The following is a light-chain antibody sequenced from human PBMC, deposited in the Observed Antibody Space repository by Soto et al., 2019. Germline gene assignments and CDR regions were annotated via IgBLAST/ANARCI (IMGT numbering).Light chain of an antibody. CDR2: GAS. J-gene: IGKJ1*01. V-gene: IGKV3-20*01. CDR1: QSVSSSY. Sequence: EIVLPQSPGTLSLSPGERATLSCRASQSVSSSYLAWYQQKPGQAPRLLIYGASSRATGIPDRFSGSGSGTDFTFTISRLEPEDFAGYYCQQYGSSRPFGQGTKVEIQ. CDR3: QQYGSSRP.